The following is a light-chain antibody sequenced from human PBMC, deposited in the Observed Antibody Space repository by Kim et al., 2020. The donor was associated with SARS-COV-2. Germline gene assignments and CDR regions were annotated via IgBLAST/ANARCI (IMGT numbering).Light chain of an antibody. J-gene: IGLJ2*01. CDR1: SSEVGAYNI. V-gene: IGLV2-14*03. Sequence: QSLTVSCTGYSSEVGAYNIVTWYQQHPGRAPKLMIYDVGNRPSGVSNRFSGCKSGNTASLTISGLEAEDEADYYCSSYAGSSTLVVFGGGTQRTVL. CDR2: DVG. CDR3: SSYAGSSTLVV.